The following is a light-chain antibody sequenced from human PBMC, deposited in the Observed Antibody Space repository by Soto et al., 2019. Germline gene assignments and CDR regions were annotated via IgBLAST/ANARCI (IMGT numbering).Light chain of an antibody. J-gene: IGLJ1*01. Sequence: QPVLTQPPSVSGAPGQRVTISCTGSSSNIGAGYDVHWYQQLPGTAPKLIIYGTTNRPSGVPDRFSGSKSGTSASLAITGLHAEDEADYYCQSYDGTLSGSYVFGVGTKVTVL. V-gene: IGLV1-40*01. CDR1: SSNIGAGYD. CDR3: QSYDGTLSGSYV. CDR2: GTT.